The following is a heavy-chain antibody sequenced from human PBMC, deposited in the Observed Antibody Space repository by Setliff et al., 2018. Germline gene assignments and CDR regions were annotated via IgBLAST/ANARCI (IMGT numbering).Heavy chain of an antibody. V-gene: IGHV4-34*01. J-gene: IGHJ3*02. Sequence: PSETLSLTCAVYGGSFSGYYWSWIRQPPGKGLEWIGEINHSGSTNYNPSLKSRVTISVDTSKNQFSLKLSSVTAADTAVYYCARVRRQWLARAFDIWGQGTMVT. CDR2: INHSGST. CDR1: GGSFSGYY. CDR3: ARVRRQWLARAFDI. D-gene: IGHD6-19*01.